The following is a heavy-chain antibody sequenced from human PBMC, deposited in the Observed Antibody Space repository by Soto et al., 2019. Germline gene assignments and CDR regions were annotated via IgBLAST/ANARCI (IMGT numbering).Heavy chain of an antibody. J-gene: IGHJ4*02. V-gene: IGHV3-23*01. CDR2: ISGSSGHT. CDR1: GFTFSSFA. CDR3: ARGPSQYIWGSYLRYCDS. D-gene: IGHD3-16*02. Sequence: EVQLLETGGGLVQPGGSLRLSCAASGFTFSSFAMNWVRQAPGKGLEWVSAISGSSGHTYYADSVKGRFIISRDNSKNTLYLQMDMLSADDTDVYYCARGPSQYIWGSYLRYCDSWGQGSLVTVSS.